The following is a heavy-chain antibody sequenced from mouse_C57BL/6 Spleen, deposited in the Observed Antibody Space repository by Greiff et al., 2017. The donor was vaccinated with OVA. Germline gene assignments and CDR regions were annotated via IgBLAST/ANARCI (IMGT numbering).Heavy chain of an antibody. CDR2: IWRGGST. D-gene: IGHD1-1*01. Sequence: VQLQQSGPGLVQPSQCLSITCTVSGFSLTSYGVHWVRQSPGKGLEWLGVIWRGGSTDYNAAFMSRLSTTKDDSKTHAFFILLSLHADDAAIYYCARDYYGSSYFDYWGQGTTLTVSS. CDR3: ARDYYGSSYFDY. J-gene: IGHJ2*01. V-gene: IGHV2-5*01. CDR1: GFSLTSYG.